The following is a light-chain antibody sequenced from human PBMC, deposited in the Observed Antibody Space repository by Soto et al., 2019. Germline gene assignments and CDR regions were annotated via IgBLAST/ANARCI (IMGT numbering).Light chain of an antibody. CDR2: NNN. J-gene: IGLJ3*02. V-gene: IGLV1-44*01. Sequence: QSVLTQPPSASGTPGQRVTISCSGSSSNIGGNTVNWYQQFPGTAPTLLIYNNNQRPSGLPDRFSGSKSGTSASLAISGLQSEDEADYHCATWDDSLSGWVFGGGTKVTVL. CDR1: SSNIGGNT. CDR3: ATWDDSLSGWV.